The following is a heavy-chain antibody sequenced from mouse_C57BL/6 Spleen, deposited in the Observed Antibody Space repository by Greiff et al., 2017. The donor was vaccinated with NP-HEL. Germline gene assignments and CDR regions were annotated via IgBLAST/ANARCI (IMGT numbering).Heavy chain of an antibody. V-gene: IGHV5-16*01. CDR3: ARVSNYYGSSYWFAY. J-gene: IGHJ3*01. CDR2: INYDGSST. Sequence: EVHLVESEGGLVQPGSSMKLSCTASGFTFSDYYMAWVRQVPEKGLEWVANINYDGSSTYYLDSLKSRFIISRDNAKNILYLQMSSLKSEDTATYYCARVSNYYGSSYWFAYWGQGTLVTVSA. D-gene: IGHD1-1*01. CDR1: GFTFSDYY.